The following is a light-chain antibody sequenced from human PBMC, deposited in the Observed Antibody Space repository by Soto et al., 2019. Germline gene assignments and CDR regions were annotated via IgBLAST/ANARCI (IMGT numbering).Light chain of an antibody. CDR3: QQSYSTTYN. CDR1: QSISSY. V-gene: IGKV1-39*01. Sequence: DIQMTQSPSSLSASVGDRVTITCQASQSISSYLNWYQQNTGKAPKLLIYAASSLQSGVPSRFSGGGSGTDFTLIISSLQPEDFATYYCQQSYSTTYNFGQGTKLEIK. J-gene: IGKJ2*01. CDR2: AAS.